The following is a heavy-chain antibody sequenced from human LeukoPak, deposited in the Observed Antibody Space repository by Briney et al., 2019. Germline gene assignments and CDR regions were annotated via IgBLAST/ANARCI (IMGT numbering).Heavy chain of an antibody. CDR2: IFNTGNT. J-gene: IGHJ4*02. Sequence: SETLSLTCSVTGGSINSHYWSWIRQPPGKRLEWIGYIFNTGNTNYNPSLASRVTMSVDTSRAQFFLRLSPVTAADTAIYYCASRPADTTWYGVFDYWSQGTLVTVSS. V-gene: IGHV4-59*11. CDR1: GGSINSHY. D-gene: IGHD3-10*01. CDR3: ASRPADTTWYGVFDY.